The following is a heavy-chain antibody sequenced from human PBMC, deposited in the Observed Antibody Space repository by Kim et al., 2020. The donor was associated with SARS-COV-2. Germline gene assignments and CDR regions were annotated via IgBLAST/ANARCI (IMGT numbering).Heavy chain of an antibody. J-gene: IGHJ6*02. CDR2: ISGSGGST. V-gene: IGHV3-23*01. CDR1: GFTFSSYA. Sequence: GGSLRLSCAASGFTFSSYAMSWVRQAPGKGLEWVSAISGSGGSTYYADSVKGRFTISRDNSKNTLYLQMNSLRAEDTAVYYCAKGGSSCTSCPFDPYYYYYGMDVWGQGTTVTVSS. D-gene: IGHD2-2*01. CDR3: AKGGSSCTSCPFDPYYYYYGMDV.